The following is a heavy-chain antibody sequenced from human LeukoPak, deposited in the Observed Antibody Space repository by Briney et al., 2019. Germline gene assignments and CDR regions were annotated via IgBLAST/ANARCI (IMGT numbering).Heavy chain of an antibody. D-gene: IGHD3-10*01. Sequence: GGSLRLSCAASGFTFSSYAMRWVRQAPGKGLEWVSVLYTAGTTYYADSVQGRFTISRDNSKNTLFLQMDNLRADDTATYYCARSGPSVLWSKSFDYWGQGALVTVSS. J-gene: IGHJ4*02. CDR3: ARSGPSVLWSKSFDY. V-gene: IGHV3-66*01. CDR2: LYTAGTT. CDR1: GFTFSSYA.